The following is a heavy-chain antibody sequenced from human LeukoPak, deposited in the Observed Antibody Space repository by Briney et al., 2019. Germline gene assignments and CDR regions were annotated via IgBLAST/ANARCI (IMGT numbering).Heavy chain of an antibody. Sequence: SETLSLTCAVYGGSFSGYYWSWIRQPPGKGLEWIGEINHSGSTNYNPSLKSRVTISVDTSKNQFSLKLSSVTAADTAVYYCARVGVVGSGSYRSHWFDPWGQGTLVTVSS. CDR1: GGSFSGYY. D-gene: IGHD3-10*01. J-gene: IGHJ5*02. CDR3: ARVGVVGSGSYRSHWFDP. CDR2: INHSGST. V-gene: IGHV4-34*01.